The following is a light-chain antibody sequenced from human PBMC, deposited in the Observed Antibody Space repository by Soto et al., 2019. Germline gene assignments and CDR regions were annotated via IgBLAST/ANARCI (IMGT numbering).Light chain of an antibody. CDR2: AAS. CDR1: QGINTF. J-gene: IGKJ1*01. CDR3: QHYNSYSEA. V-gene: IGKV1-9*01. Sequence: QWTQSPSSLCASVGDRVTLTFRASQGINTFLAWYQQKPGKAPKLLIYAASTLQSGVPSRFSGSGSGTEFTLTISSLQPDDFAPYYCQHYNSYSEAFGQGTKVDIK.